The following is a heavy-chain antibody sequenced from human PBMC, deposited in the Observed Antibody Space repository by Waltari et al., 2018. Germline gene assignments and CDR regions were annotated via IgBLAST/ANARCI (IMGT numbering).Heavy chain of an antibody. J-gene: IGHJ3*01. D-gene: IGHD2-2*01. CDR3: TRDNVSECSSTSCYAGAFDF. CDR1: GFTFGDYA. CDR2: IRSKAYSVTT. V-gene: IGHV3-49*04. Sequence: EVQLVESGGGLVQPGRSLRLSCTASGFTFGDYAMSWVRQAPGKGLEWVGFIRSKAYSVTTKYAASVKGRFTISRDDSKSISYLQMNSLKTEDTDVYYCTRDNVSECSSTSCYAGAFDFWGQGKMVTVS.